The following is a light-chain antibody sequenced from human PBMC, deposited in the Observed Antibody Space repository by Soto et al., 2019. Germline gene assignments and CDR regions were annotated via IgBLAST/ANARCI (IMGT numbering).Light chain of an antibody. J-gene: IGLJ2*01. CDR2: QDS. V-gene: IGLV3-1*01. CDR3: QAWDSSTAV. CDR1: KLGDKY. Sequence: YELTQPPSVSVSPGQTASITCSGDKLGDKYACWYQQKPGQSPVLVIYQDSKRHSGIPERFSGSNSGNTATLTISGTQAMDEADYYCQAWDSSTAVFGGGTKVTVL.